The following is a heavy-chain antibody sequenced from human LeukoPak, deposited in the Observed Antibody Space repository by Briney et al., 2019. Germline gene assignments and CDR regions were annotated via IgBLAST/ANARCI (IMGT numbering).Heavy chain of an antibody. V-gene: IGHV4-61*02. CDR2: IYTSGST. CDR3: ARQAGSSGYYLHYYYYYGMDV. Sequence: SQTLSLTCTVSGGSISSGGYYWSWIRQPAGKGLEWIGRIYTSGSTNYNPSLKSRVTMSVDTSKNQFSLKLSSVTAADTAVYYCARQAGSSGYYLHYYYYYGMDVWGQGTTVTVSS. CDR1: GGSISSGGYY. D-gene: IGHD3-22*01. J-gene: IGHJ6*02.